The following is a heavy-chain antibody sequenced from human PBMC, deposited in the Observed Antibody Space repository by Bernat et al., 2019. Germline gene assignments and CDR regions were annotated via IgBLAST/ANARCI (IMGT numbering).Heavy chain of an antibody. CDR1: GFTVSSNY. D-gene: IGHD3-22*01. J-gene: IGHJ3*02. Sequence: EVQLVESGGGLVQPGGSLRLSCAASGFTVSSNYMSWVRQAPGKGLEWVSVIYSGGSTYYADSVKGRFTISRDNSKNTLYLQMNSLRAEDTAVYYCARSWYYYDSSGHKNAFDSWGQGTMVTVSS. CDR2: IYSGGST. V-gene: IGHV3-66*02. CDR3: ARSWYYYDSSGHKNAFDS.